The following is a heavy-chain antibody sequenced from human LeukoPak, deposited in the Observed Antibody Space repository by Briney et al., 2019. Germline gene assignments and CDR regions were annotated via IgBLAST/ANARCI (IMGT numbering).Heavy chain of an antibody. D-gene: IGHD6-19*01. J-gene: IGHJ4*02. Sequence: GGSLRLSCAASGFTVSNNYMTWARQAPGKGLDWVSLIYSGGTTYYADSVKGRLTISRDTSTNTLYLQMNSLRAEDTAVYYCARATDTSGCCTFDYWGQGTLVTVSS. CDR3: ARATDTSGCCTFDY. CDR2: IYSGGTT. CDR1: GFTVSNNY. V-gene: IGHV3-53*01.